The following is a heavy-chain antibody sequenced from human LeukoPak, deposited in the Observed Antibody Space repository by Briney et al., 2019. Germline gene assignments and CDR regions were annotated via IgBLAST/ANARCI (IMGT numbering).Heavy chain of an antibody. D-gene: IGHD6-13*01. Sequence: SETRSLTGRVPGGSISTSGSYGCWIRQPPGKGLEWIGSIFYSGSTYYNPSLQSRVTISVDTSKNQFSLKLGSVTAADTAVYYCASKGYVATAGNIVYWGQGTLVTVSS. CDR3: ASKGYVATAGNIVY. J-gene: IGHJ4*02. CDR2: IFYSGST. CDR1: GGSISTSGSY. V-gene: IGHV4-39*01.